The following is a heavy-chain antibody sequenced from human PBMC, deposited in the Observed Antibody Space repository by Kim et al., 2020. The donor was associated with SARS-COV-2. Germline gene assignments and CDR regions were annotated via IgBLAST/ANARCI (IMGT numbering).Heavy chain of an antibody. V-gene: IGHV3-9*01. J-gene: IGHJ4*02. Sequence: GGSLRLSCAASGFTFDDYAMHWVRQAPGKGLEWVSGISWNSGSIGYADSVKGRFTISRDNAKNSPYLQMNSLRAEDTALYYCAKGAPYYYEEWGQGTLVTVSS. D-gene: IGHD3-10*01. CDR3: AKGAPYYYEE. CDR2: ISWNSGSI. CDR1: GFTFDDYA.